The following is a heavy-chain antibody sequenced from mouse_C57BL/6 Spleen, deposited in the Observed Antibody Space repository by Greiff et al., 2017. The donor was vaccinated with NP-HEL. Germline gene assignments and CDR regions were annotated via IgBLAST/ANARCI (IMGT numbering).Heavy chain of an antibody. CDR2: IYPGDGDT. Sequence: QVQLQQSGPELVKPGASVKISCKASGYAFSSSWMNWVKQRPGKGLEWIGRIYPGDGDTNYNGKFKGKATLTADKSSSTAYMQLSSLTSEDSAVYFCANDYVGYWYFDVWGTGTTVTVSS. J-gene: IGHJ1*03. CDR1: GYAFSSSW. V-gene: IGHV1-82*01. CDR3: ANDYVGYWYFDV. D-gene: IGHD2-4*01.